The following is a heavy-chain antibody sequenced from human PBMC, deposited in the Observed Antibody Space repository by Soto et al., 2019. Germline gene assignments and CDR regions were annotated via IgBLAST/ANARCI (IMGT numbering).Heavy chain of an antibody. CDR1: GFTFSSYA. CDR2: ISGSGGST. Sequence: PGGSLRLSCAASGFTFSSYAMSWVRQAPGKGLEWVSAISGSGGSTYYADSVKGRFTISRDNSKNTLYLQMNSLRAEDTAVYYCAKDPNPTYYDILTGYDYWGQGTLVTVSS. CDR3: AKDPNPTYYDILTGYDY. J-gene: IGHJ4*02. D-gene: IGHD3-9*01. V-gene: IGHV3-23*01.